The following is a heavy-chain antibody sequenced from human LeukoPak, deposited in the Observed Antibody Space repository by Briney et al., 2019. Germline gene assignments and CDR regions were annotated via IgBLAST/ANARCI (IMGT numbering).Heavy chain of an antibody. Sequence: GGSLRLSCAASGVTFSSYAMSWVRQAPGKGLEWVSASSSNGGNTYYADSVKGRFTISRDNSKNTLYVQMNSLRAEDTAVNYCAKSAVRGVITVNFDYWGQGTLVTVSS. D-gene: IGHD3-10*01. J-gene: IGHJ4*02. CDR3: AKSAVRGVITVNFDY. V-gene: IGHV3-23*01. CDR2: SSSNGGNT. CDR1: GVTFSSYA.